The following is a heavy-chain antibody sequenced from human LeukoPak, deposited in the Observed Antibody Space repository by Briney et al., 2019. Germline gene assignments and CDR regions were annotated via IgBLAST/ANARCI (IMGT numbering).Heavy chain of an antibody. V-gene: IGHV3-30*18. Sequence: QAGGSLRLSCAASGFTFSSYGLHWVRQAPGKGLEWVAVISYDGSNKYYADSVKGRFTISRDNSKNTLYLQMNSLRAEDTAVYYCAKDDLGHAFDIWGQGTMVTVSS. CDR2: ISYDGSNK. D-gene: IGHD7-27*01. CDR1: GFTFSSYG. J-gene: IGHJ3*02. CDR3: AKDDLGHAFDI.